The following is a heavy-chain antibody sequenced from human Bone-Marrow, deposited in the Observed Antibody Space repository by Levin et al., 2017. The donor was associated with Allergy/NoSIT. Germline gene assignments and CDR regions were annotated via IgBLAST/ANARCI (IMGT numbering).Heavy chain of an antibody. J-gene: IGHJ4*02. V-gene: IGHV4-39*01. CDR3: ALVARRTFFDY. CDR1: GGSISSSSYY. Sequence: SETLSLTCTVSGGSISSSSYYWGWIRQPPGKGLEWIGSIYYSGSTYYNPSLKSRVTISVDTSKNQFSLKLSSVTAADTAVYYCALVARRTFFDYWGQGTLVTVSS. CDR2: IYYSGST. D-gene: IGHD2-15*01.